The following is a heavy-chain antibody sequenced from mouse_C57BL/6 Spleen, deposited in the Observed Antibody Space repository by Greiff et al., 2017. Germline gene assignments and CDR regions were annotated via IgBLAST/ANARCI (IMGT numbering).Heavy chain of an antibody. Sequence: VQLQQSGAELVRPGASVKLSCTASGFNIKDDYMHWVKQRPEQGLEWIGWIDPENGDTEYASKFQGKATITADTSSNTAYLQLSSLTSEDTAVYYCINYGSSFDYWGQGTTLTVSS. V-gene: IGHV14-4*01. J-gene: IGHJ2*01. D-gene: IGHD1-1*01. CDR1: GFNIKDDY. CDR2: IDPENGDT. CDR3: INYGSSFDY.